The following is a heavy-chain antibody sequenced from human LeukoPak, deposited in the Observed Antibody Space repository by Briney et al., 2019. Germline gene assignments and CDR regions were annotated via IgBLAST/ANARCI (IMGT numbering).Heavy chain of an antibody. Sequence: GGSLRLSCVASGFIFRNYAIHWVRQAPGKGLEWVAVLSSDGSNKYYADSVKGRFTVSRDNSKNTLYLQMNSLRAEDTAVYYCVRYYDSSGYLRTPAFDYWGQGTLVTVSS. V-gene: IGHV3-30-3*01. J-gene: IGHJ4*02. CDR2: LSSDGSNK. CDR3: VRYYDSSGYLRTPAFDY. CDR1: GFIFRNYA. D-gene: IGHD3-22*01.